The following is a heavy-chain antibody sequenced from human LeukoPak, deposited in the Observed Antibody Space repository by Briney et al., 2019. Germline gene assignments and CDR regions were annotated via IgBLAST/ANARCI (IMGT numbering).Heavy chain of an antibody. CDR3: AKDLGYCSGGSCVEEVYYYGMDV. CDR2: ISGRGDST. D-gene: IGHD2-15*01. CDR1: GFTFSSHA. V-gene: IGHV3-23*01. J-gene: IGHJ6*02. Sequence: PGGSLRLSCAASGFTFSSHAMTWVRQVPGKRLEWVSSISGRGDSTYYADSVKGRFTISRDNSKNTLYLQMNSLRAEDTAVYYCAKDLGYCSGGSCVEEVYYYGMDVWGQGTTVTVSS.